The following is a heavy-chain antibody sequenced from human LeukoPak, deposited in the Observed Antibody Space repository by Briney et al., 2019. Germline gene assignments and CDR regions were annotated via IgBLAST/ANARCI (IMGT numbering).Heavy chain of an antibody. V-gene: IGHV3-23*01. J-gene: IGHJ4*02. Sequence: PGGSLRLSCAASGFTFTNYAMNWVRQAPGKGLEWVSAISGSGATTYYADSVKGQFTISRDNSKNTLYLQMNSLRAEDTAVYYCAIIVVVPAALDYWGQGTLVTVSS. D-gene: IGHD2-2*01. CDR2: ISGSGATT. CDR3: AIIVVVPAALDY. CDR1: GFTFTNYA.